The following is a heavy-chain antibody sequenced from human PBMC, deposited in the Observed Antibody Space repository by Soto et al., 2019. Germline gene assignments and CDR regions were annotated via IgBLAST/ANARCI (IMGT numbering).Heavy chain of an antibody. D-gene: IGHD2-8*01. Sequence: ASVKVSCKASGGTFSSYTISWVRQAPGQGLEWMGRIIPILGIANYAQKFQGRVTITADKSTSTAYMELSSLRSEDTAVYYCAREGPVRFFDYWGQGTLVTVSS. CDR2: IIPILGIA. V-gene: IGHV1-69*04. CDR3: AREGPVRFFDY. J-gene: IGHJ4*02. CDR1: GGTFSSYT.